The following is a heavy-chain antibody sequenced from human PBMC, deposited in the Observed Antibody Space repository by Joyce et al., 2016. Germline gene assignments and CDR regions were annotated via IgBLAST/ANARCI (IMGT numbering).Heavy chain of an antibody. D-gene: IGHD5-24*01. CDR1: GFIFSTYG. J-gene: IGHJ4*02. V-gene: IGHV3-30*18. CDR2: ISYDGTKK. Sequence: QVQLVESGGGVVQPGRSLRLSCAASGFIFSTYGMHWVRQAPGKGLEWGAYISYDGTKKNYGDSVKGRCTISRDNSKNTLYLQMNSLRAEDTAVYYCAKKGATVTTGGAVDYWGQGTLVTVSS. CDR3: AKKGATVTTGGAVDY.